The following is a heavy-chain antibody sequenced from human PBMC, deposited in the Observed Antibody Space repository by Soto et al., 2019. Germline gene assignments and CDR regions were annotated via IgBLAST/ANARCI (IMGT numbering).Heavy chain of an antibody. J-gene: IGHJ3*02. CDR1: GYTFINYY. CDR3: AREKWLVRRNDPFDI. V-gene: IGHV1-46*01. CDR2: INPNGGST. Sequence: QVQLVQSGAEVKKPGASVKVSCKASGYTFINYYMHWVRQAPGQGLEWMGIINPNGGSTTYAQKFQGRVTLTRDTSTNTVNMELSSLRSEDTVVYYCAREKWLVRRNDPFDIWGQGTMVTVSS. D-gene: IGHD6-19*01.